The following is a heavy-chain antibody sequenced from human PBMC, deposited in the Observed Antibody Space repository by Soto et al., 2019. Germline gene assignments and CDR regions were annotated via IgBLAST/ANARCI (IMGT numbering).Heavy chain of an antibody. Sequence: EVQLLESGGGLVQPGGSLRLSCAASGFTFSSYAMSWVRQAPGKGLEWVSAISGSGGSTYYADSVRGRFTISRDNSKNTLYLQRNSLRAEDTAVYYCAKPQLRLGELSLSWYFDLWGRGTLVTVSS. J-gene: IGHJ2*01. V-gene: IGHV3-23*01. CDR2: ISGSGGST. CDR1: GFTFSSYA. D-gene: IGHD3-16*02. CDR3: AKPQLRLGELSLSWYFDL.